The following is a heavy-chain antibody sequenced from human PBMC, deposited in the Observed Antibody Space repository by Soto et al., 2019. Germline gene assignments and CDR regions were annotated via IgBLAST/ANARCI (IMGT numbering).Heavy chain of an antibody. J-gene: IGHJ4*02. CDR2: MNPNSGNT. V-gene: IGHV1-8*01. Sequence: ASVKVSCKASGYTCTSYDINWVRQATGQGLEWMGWMNPNSGNTGYAQKFQGRVTMTRNTSISTAYMELSSLRSEDTAVYYCAPVNPVVVAAYFDYCRQRHLVTVSS. CDR3: APVNPVVVAAYFDY. D-gene: IGHD2-15*01. CDR1: GYTCTSYD.